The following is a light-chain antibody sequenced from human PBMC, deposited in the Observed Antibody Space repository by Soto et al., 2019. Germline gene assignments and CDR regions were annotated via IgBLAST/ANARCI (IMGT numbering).Light chain of an antibody. CDR1: SSNIGNNY. CDR3: GTWDSSLSEFV. J-gene: IGLJ1*01. Sequence: QSVLTHPPSVSAAPGQKVTISCSGGSSNIGNNYVSWYQQLPGTAHKLIIYDNEKRPSGIPDRFSGSKSGTSATLGITGLQTGDEGDYYCGTWDSSLSEFVFGTGTQLTVI. CDR2: DNE. V-gene: IGLV1-51*01.